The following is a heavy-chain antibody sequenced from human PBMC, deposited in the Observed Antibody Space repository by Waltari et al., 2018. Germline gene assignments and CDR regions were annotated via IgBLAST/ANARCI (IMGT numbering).Heavy chain of an antibody. Sequence: EVQLVESGGGLVQPGGSLRLSCAASGFTFSRYWMSGVRQAPGKGLEVVANIKQDGSEKYYVDSVKGRFTLSRDNAKNSLYLQMNSLRAEDTAVYYCARYQSGQWELPGAFDIWGQGTMVTVSS. J-gene: IGHJ3*02. CDR3: ARYQSGQWELPGAFDI. CDR1: GFTFSRYW. V-gene: IGHV3-7*01. D-gene: IGHD1-26*01. CDR2: IKQDGSEK.